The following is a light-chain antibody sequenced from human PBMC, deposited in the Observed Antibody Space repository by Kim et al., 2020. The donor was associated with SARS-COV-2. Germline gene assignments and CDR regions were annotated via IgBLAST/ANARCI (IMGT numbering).Light chain of an antibody. V-gene: IGLV4-69*01. J-gene: IGLJ2*01. Sequence: ASVKLTCTLNSGHTSYANAWHQQQPEKGPRYLMKLNSDGSHTKGDGIPDRFSGSSSGAERYLTISSLQSEDEADYYCQTWDTGIRVFGGGTQLTVL. CDR3: QTWDTGIRV. CDR1: SGHTSYA. CDR2: LNSDGSH.